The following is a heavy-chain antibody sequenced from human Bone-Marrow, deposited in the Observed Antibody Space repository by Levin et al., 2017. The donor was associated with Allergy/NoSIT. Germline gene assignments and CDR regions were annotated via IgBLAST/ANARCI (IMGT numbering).Heavy chain of an antibody. J-gene: IGHJ4*02. CDR1: GFTFSDYY. CDR2: ISSSGSTI. V-gene: IGHV3-11*01. D-gene: IGHD1-20*01. CDR3: ARDSYNWNQSLFYDPSPLECDY. Sequence: GGSLRLSCAASGFTFSDYYMSWIRQAPGKGLEWVSYISSSGSTIYYADSVKGRFTISRDNAKNSLYLQMNSLRAEDTAVYYCARDSYNWNQSLFYDPSPLECDYWGQGTLVTVSS.